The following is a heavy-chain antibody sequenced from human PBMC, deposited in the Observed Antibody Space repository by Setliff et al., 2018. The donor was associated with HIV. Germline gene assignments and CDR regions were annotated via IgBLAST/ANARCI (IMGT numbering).Heavy chain of an antibody. Sequence: SETLSLTFAVYSGSFRGYYWSWIRQSPGKGLEWIGEINHGGSTKYNPSFKSRLAMSVDTSKQQFSLKLNSVTAADTAVYYCARHYDSSGPNYRYYYMDVWGKGTTVTVSS. D-gene: IGHD3-22*01. CDR1: SGSFRGYY. CDR3: ARHYDSSGPNYRYYYMDV. J-gene: IGHJ6*03. CDR2: INHGGST. V-gene: IGHV4-34*01.